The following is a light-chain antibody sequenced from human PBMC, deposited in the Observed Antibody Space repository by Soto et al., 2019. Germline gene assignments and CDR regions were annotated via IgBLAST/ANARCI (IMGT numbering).Light chain of an antibody. Sequence: EIVSTQSPGTLSLSPGERATLSCRASQSVSRSYLAWYPQKPGQAPRLLIYGASSRATGIPDRFSGSGSGTDLTLTISRREPEDFTVYYCQQYDSSPKTFGQGTKVDIK. CDR3: QQYDSSPKT. CDR1: QSVSRSY. V-gene: IGKV3-20*01. CDR2: GAS. J-gene: IGKJ1*01.